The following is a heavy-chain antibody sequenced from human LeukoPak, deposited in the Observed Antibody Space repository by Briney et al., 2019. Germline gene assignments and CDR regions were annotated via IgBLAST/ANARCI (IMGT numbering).Heavy chain of an antibody. CDR2: INPSGGST. J-gene: IGHJ6*03. D-gene: IGHD1-7*01. CDR1: GYTFTSYY. CDR3: ARAVLGGTIIHHYYYYMDV. V-gene: IGHV1-46*01. Sequence: ASVKVSCKASGYTFTSYYMHWVRQAPGQGLEWMGIINPSGGSTSYAQKFQGRVTMTRDMSTSTVYMELSSLRSEDTAVYYCARAVLGGTIIHHYYYYMDVWGKGTTVTVSS.